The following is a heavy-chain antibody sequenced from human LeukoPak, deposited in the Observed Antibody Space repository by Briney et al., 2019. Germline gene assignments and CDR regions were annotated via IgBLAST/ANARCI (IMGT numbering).Heavy chain of an antibody. D-gene: IGHD5-18*01. CDR2: INHSGST. Sequence: SETLSLTCAVYGGSFSGYYWSWIRQPPGKGLEWIREINHSGSTNYNPSLKSRVTISVDTSKNQFSLKLSSVTAADTAVYYCASGAAMVTAEYFQHWGQGTLVTVSS. CDR3: ASGAAMVTAEYFQH. CDR1: GGSFSGYY. V-gene: IGHV4-34*01. J-gene: IGHJ1*01.